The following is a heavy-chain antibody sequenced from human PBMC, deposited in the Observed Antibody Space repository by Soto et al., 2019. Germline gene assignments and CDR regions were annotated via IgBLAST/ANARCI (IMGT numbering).Heavy chain of an antibody. CDR3: AKEAPSSSGWYFPGRYFQH. CDR2: ISYDGSNK. V-gene: IGHV3-30*18. J-gene: IGHJ1*01. Sequence: GGSLRLSCAASGFTFSSYGMHWVRQAPGKGLEWVAVISYDGSNKYYADSVKGRFTISRDNSKNTLYLQMNSLRAEDTAVYYCAKEAPSSSGWYFPGRYFQHWGQGTLVTVSS. D-gene: IGHD6-13*01. CDR1: GFTFSSYG.